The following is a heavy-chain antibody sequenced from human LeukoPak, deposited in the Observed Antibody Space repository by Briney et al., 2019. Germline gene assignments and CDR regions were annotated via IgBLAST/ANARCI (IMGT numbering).Heavy chain of an antibody. Sequence: RPGGSLRLSCAASGFTFDNYVMTWVRHAPGKGLEWVSGINWNGDSTTYGDSVKGRFTVSRDNAKKSLSLQMNSLRAEDTAFYYCARGISATGVDYWGLGTLVTVSS. J-gene: IGHJ4*02. D-gene: IGHD6-13*01. CDR1: GFTFDNYV. V-gene: IGHV3-20*04. CDR3: ARGISATGVDY. CDR2: INWNGDST.